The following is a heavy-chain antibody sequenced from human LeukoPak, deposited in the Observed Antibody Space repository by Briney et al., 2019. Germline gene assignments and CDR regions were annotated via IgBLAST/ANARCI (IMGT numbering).Heavy chain of an antibody. CDR3: AKDLEPYTAVAGR. J-gene: IGHJ4*02. CDR2: ISGRDSNT. V-gene: IGHV3-23*01. CDR1: GFTFSSYG. Sequence: GGSLRLSCAASGFTFSSYGMSWVRQAPGKGLEWVSAISGRDSNTYYADSVKGRFTISRDNSKNTLYLQMNSLRAEDTAVYYCAKDLEPYTAVAGRGGQGTLVTVSS. D-gene: IGHD6-19*01.